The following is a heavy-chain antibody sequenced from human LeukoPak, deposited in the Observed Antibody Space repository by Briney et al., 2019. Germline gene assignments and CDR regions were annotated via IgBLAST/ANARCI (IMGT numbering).Heavy chain of an antibody. CDR3: AKDQGWFGELLPDY. J-gene: IGHJ4*02. CDR2: ISSSSSYI. V-gene: IGHV3-21*01. Sequence: GGSLRLSCAASGFTFSSYSMNWVRQAPGKGLEWVSSISSSSSYIYYADSVKGRFTISRDNAKNSLYLQMNSLRAEDTAVYYCAKDQGWFGELLPDYWGQGTLVTVSS. CDR1: GFTFSSYS. D-gene: IGHD3-10*01.